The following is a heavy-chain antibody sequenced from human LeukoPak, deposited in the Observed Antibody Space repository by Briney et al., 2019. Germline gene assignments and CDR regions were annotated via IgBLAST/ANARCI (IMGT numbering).Heavy chain of an antibody. D-gene: IGHD7-27*01. Sequence: WGSLRLSCAASGFTVSSNYMSWVRQAPGKGLEWVSVIYSGGTTYYADSVKGRFTISRDNSKKTLYLQMNSLRAEDTAVYYCARETGDDAFDIWGQGTMVTASS. V-gene: IGHV3-66*01. J-gene: IGHJ3*02. CDR3: ARETGDDAFDI. CDR2: IYSGGTT. CDR1: GFTVSSNY.